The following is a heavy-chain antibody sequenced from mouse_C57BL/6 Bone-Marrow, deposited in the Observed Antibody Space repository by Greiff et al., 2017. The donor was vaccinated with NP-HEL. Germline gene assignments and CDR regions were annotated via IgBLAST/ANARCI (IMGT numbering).Heavy chain of an antibody. J-gene: IGHJ1*03. V-gene: IGHV14-4*01. Sequence: VQLQESGAELVRPGASVKLSCTASGFNIKDDYMHWVKQRPELGLEWIGWIDPENGDTEYASKFQGKATITADTSSNTAYLQLSSLTSEDTAVYYCPRGYFDVWGTGTTVTVSS. CDR2: IDPENGDT. CDR3: PRGYFDV. CDR1: GFNIKDDY.